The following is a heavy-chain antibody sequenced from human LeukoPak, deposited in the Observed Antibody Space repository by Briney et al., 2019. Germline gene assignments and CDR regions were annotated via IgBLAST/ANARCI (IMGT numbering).Heavy chain of an antibody. CDR1: GGSISSYY. V-gene: IGHV4-59*12. CDR2: IYYSGST. J-gene: IGHJ4*02. CDR3: APLGYCSGGICYRPY. D-gene: IGHD2-15*01. Sequence: PSETLSLTCTVSGGSISSYYWSWIRQPPGKGLEWIGYIYYSGSTNYNPSLKSRVTISIDKSKNQFSLKLNSVTAADTAVYFCAPLGYCSGGICYRPYWGQGTLVTVSS.